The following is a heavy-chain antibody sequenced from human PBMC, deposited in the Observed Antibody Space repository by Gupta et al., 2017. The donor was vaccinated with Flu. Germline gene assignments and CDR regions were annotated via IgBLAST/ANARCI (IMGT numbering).Heavy chain of an antibody. CDR3: ARDGKLRFLEWLGNYYYGMDV. Sequence: GASVKVSCKASGYTFTSYGISWVRQAPGQGLEWMGWISAYNGNTNYAQKLQGRVTMTTDTSTSTAYMELRSLRSDDTAVYYCARDGKLRFLEWLGNYYYGMDVWGQGTTVTVSS. CDR1: GYTFTSYG. D-gene: IGHD3-3*01. J-gene: IGHJ6*02. V-gene: IGHV1-18*01. CDR2: ISAYNGNT.